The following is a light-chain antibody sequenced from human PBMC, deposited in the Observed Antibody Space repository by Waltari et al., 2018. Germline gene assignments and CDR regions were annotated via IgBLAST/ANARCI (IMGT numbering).Light chain of an antibody. CDR1: SSDVGSYDS. V-gene: IGLV2-11*01. CDR3: CSYAGRYTHVV. J-gene: IGLJ2*01. CDR2: DVT. Sequence: QSALTQPRSVSGSPGQSVTISCTGTSSDVGSYDSVPWYQHHPGKAPKLMICDVTKRPSGVPDRFSGSKSGNTASLTISGLQAEDEAYYYCCSYAGRYTHVVFGGGTKLTVL.